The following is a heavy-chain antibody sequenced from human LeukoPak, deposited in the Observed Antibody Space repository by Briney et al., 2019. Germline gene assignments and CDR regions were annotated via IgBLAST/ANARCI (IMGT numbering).Heavy chain of an antibody. D-gene: IGHD5-18*01. CDR3: AREDSYASDY. Sequence: GGSLRLSCAASGFTFSSYSMNWVRQAPGKGLEWVSYISSSSSTIYYADSVKGRFTISRDNAKNSLYLKMNSLRAEDTAVYYCAREDSYASDYWGQGTLVTVSS. V-gene: IGHV3-48*01. CDR2: ISSSSSTI. CDR1: GFTFSSYS. J-gene: IGHJ4*02.